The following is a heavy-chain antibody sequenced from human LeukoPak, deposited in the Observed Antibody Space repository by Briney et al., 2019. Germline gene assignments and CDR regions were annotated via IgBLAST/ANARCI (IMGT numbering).Heavy chain of an antibody. Sequence: MPSETLSLTCAVYGGSFSGYYWSWIRQPPGKGLEWIGEINHSGSTNYNPSLKSRVTISVDTSKSQFSLKLSSVTAADTAMYYCAREKIGTGTILGKDYYYMDVWGKGTTVTVSS. CDR3: AREKIGTGTILGKDYYYMDV. CDR1: GGSFSGYY. V-gene: IGHV4-34*01. CDR2: INHSGST. J-gene: IGHJ6*03. D-gene: IGHD1-1*01.